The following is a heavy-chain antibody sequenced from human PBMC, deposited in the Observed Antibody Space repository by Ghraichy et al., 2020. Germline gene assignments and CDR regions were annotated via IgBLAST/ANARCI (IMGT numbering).Heavy chain of an antibody. J-gene: IGHJ6*02. D-gene: IGHD6-6*01. V-gene: IGHV1-18*01. Sequence: ASVKVSCKASGYTFTSYGISWVRQAPGQGLEWMGWISAYNGNTNYAQKLQGRVTMTTDTSTSTAYMELRSLRSDDTAVYYCARGPRTSSSAGEYLRESQYYYYYGMDVWGQGTTVTVSS. CDR2: ISAYNGNT. CDR3: ARGPRTSSSAGEYLRESQYYYYYGMDV. CDR1: GYTFTSYG.